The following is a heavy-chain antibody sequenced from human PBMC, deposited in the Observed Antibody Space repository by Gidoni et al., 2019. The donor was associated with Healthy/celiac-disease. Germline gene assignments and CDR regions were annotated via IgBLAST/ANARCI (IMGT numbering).Heavy chain of an antibody. J-gene: IGHJ4*02. CDR2: IKSKTDGWTK. V-gene: IGHV3-15*01. Sequence: EVQLVTSGGGLVKPGGSLRLSCADSAFTFSNAWMSWVRQATVQGLEWVGRIKSKTDGWTKDYAAPVKGRFNISRDESKNTLYLQMNSLKTEDTAVYYCTTDLGFFDWGQGTLVTVSS. CDR3: TTDLGFFD. CDR1: AFTFSNAW.